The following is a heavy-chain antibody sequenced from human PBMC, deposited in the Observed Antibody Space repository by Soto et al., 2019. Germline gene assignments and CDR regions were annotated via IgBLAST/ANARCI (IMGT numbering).Heavy chain of an antibody. V-gene: IGHV1-69*13. J-gene: IGHJ4*02. Sequence: SVKVSCKASGGTFSSYAISWVRQAPGQGLEWMGGIIPIFGTADYAQKFQGRVTITADESTSTAYMELSSLRSEDTAVYYCAREVTMIVDNWGQGTLVTVSS. CDR2: IIPIFGTA. CDR3: AREVTMIVDN. CDR1: GGTFSSYA. D-gene: IGHD3-22*01.